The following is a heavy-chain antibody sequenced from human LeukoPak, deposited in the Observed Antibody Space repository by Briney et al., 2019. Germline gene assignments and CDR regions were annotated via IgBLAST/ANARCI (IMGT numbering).Heavy chain of an antibody. CDR3: ARRHSSGGHYCDC. J-gene: IGHJ4*02. V-gene: IGHV3-64*01. Sequence: GGTLRLSCAASGFSFSTYAMHWVPQAPGKGPEYVSAISYDGESTDYANSVEGRFTISRDNSKNTLYLQMDSLRAEDTGVYYCARRHSSGGHYCDCWGQGALVTVSS. CDR2: ISYDGEST. D-gene: IGHD3-22*01. CDR1: GFSFSTYA.